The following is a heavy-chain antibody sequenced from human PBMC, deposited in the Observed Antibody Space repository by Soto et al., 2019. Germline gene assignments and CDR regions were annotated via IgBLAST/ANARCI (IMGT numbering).Heavy chain of an antibody. Sequence: QVQLQESGSGLVKPSETLSLTCAVSGGSISSGGYSWSWIRQPPGKGLEWIGYISDSGSTSYNLSLKSRVTISLDRSKNQGSLKMNSVTAADTALYYCARETRARFDPWGQGILVSVSS. J-gene: IGHJ5*02. CDR2: ISDSGST. CDR1: GGSISSGGYS. CDR3: ARETRARFDP. V-gene: IGHV4-30-2*01.